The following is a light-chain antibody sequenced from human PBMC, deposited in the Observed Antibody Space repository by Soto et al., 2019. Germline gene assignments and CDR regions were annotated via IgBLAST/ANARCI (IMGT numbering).Light chain of an antibody. Sequence: QSALTQPASVSGSPGQSITISCTGTSGDIGSYNRVSWYQQHPGKAPKLIIYEVTDRPSGVSNRFSGSKSGNTASLTISGLQAEDEAEYYCGTWESYLSVGVFGGGTKLTVL. CDR2: EVT. CDR3: GTWESYLSVGV. V-gene: IGLV2-14*01. CDR1: SGDIGSYNR. J-gene: IGLJ3*02.